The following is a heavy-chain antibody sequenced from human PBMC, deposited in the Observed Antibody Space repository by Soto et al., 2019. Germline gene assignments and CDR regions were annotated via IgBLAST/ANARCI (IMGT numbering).Heavy chain of an antibody. CDR2: IYYSGST. V-gene: IGHV4-31*03. Sequence: QVQLQESGPGLVKPSQTLSLTCTVSGGSISSGGYYWSWIRQHPGKGLEWIGYIYYSGSTYYNPSLKSRVTISVDTSKNQFSLKLSSVTAADTAVYYCARVEVGGYSGRPIDYWGQGTLVTVSS. CDR3: ARVEVGGYSGRPIDY. J-gene: IGHJ4*02. CDR1: GGSISSGGYY. D-gene: IGHD5-12*01.